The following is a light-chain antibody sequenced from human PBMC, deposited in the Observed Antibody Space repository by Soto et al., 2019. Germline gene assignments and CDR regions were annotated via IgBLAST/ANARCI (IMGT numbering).Light chain of an antibody. CDR1: DIGSKS. V-gene: IGLV3-21*02. CDR3: QVWDSSNYHYV. J-gene: IGLJ1*01. Sequence: SSCLTQPPSLSSAPGHTARSTCGGDDIGSKSVHWYQQKPGQASVLVVYEDRARPSGIPERISGSNSGNTATLTISRVEDGDQADYYCQVWDSSNYHYVFGSGTKVTLL. CDR2: EDR.